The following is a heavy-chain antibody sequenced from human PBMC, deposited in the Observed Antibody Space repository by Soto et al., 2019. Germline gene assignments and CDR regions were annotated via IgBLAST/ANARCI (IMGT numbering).Heavy chain of an antibody. CDR3: ARDRYYDSSGLDY. V-gene: IGHV3-30-3*01. J-gene: IGHJ4*02. CDR2: ISYDGSNK. CDR1: GFTFSSYA. D-gene: IGHD3-22*01. Sequence: GESLKISCAASGFTFSSYAMHWVRQAPGKGLEWVAVISYDGSNKYYADSVKGRFTISRDNSKNTLYLQMNSLRAEDTAVYYCARDRYYDSSGLDYWGQGTLVTVSS.